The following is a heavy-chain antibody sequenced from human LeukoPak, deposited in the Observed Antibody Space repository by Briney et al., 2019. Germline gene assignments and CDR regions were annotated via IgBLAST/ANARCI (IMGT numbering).Heavy chain of an antibody. D-gene: IGHD1-1*01. V-gene: IGHV4-59*01. CDR2: ISYSGSA. CDR1: GGSLSSYY. J-gene: IGHJ5*02. CDR3: AREGTAGTNLNWFDP. Sequence: PSETLSLTCTLSGGSLSSYYSSGIRQPPRKGLEWIGYISYSGSANFNPSLKSRVTISVDTSKNQFSLKLSPMTAPSTAVNDCAREGTAGTNLNWFDPWGQGTLVTVSS.